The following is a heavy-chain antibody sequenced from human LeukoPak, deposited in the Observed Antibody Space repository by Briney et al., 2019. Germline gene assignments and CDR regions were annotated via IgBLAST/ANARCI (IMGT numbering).Heavy chain of an antibody. CDR2: IYTSGST. CDR3: ARDLGCSGGSCYWNWFDP. D-gene: IGHD2-15*01. J-gene: IGHJ5*02. CDR1: GGSISSYY. V-gene: IGHV4-4*07. Sequence: PSETLSLTCTVSGGSISSYYWSWIRQPAGKGLEWIGRIYTSGSTNYNPSLKSRVTMSVDTSKNQFSLKLSSVTAADTAVYYCARDLGCSGGSCYWNWFDPWAREPWSPSPQ.